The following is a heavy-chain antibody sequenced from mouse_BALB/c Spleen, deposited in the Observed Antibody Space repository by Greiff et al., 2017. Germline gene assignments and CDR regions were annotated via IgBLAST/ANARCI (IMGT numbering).Heavy chain of an antibody. CDR1: GFNIKDTY. D-gene: IGHD1-1*01. CDR2: IDPANGNT. CDR3: APYGTTDAMDY. Sequence: EVHLVESGAELVKPGASVKLSCTASGFNIKDTYMHWVKQRPEQGLEWIGRIDPANGNTKYDPKFQGKATITADTSSNTAYLQLSSLTSEDTAVYYCAPYGTTDAMDYWGQGTSVTVSS. J-gene: IGHJ4*01. V-gene: IGHV14-3*02.